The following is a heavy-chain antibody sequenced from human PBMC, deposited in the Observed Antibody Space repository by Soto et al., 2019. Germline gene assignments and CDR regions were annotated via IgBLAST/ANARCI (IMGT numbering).Heavy chain of an antibody. CDR1: GGSFSGYY. CDR3: ERARRVYGMDV. Sequence: PSETLSLTCAVYGGSFSGYYWSWIRQPPGKGLEWIGEINHSGSTNYNPSLKSRVTISVDTSKNQFSLKLSSVTAADTAVYYCERARRVYGMDVWGQGTTVTVSS. V-gene: IGHV4-34*01. CDR2: INHSGST. J-gene: IGHJ6*02.